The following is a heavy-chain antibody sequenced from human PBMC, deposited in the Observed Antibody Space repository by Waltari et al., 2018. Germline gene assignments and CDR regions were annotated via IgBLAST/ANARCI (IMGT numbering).Heavy chain of an antibody. CDR1: GGSFSGYY. Sequence: QVQLQQWGAGLLKPSETLSLTCAVYGGSFSGYYWRWIRQPPGKGLEWIGEINHSGSTNYNPSLKSRVTISVDTSKNQFSLKLSSVTAADTAVYYCARPKLNDYGDYVGAFDIWGQGTMVTVSS. V-gene: IGHV4-34*01. J-gene: IGHJ3*02. D-gene: IGHD4-17*01. CDR3: ARPKLNDYGDYVGAFDI. CDR2: INHSGST.